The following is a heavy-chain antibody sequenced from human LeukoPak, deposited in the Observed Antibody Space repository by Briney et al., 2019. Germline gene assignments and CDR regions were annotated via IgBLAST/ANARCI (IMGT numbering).Heavy chain of an antibody. CDR1: GFTFSTYS. Sequence: PGVSLRRSCAASGFTFSTYSMKWVRQAPGKGLEWVSYISDSSAMYYADSVRGRFTISRENDKNSLFLQMNSLRAEDTAVYYCARDGGYSGYDADCWGQGTLVTVSS. CDR2: ISDSSAM. V-gene: IGHV3-48*01. J-gene: IGHJ4*02. CDR3: ARDGGYSGYDADC. D-gene: IGHD5-12*01.